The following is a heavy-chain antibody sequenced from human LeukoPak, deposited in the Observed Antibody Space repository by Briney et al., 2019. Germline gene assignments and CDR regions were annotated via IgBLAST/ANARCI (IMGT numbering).Heavy chain of an antibody. CDR3: AREHDNKVRYYNGMDV. CDR2: ISAYNGDT. J-gene: IGHJ6*02. D-gene: IGHD3-22*01. Sequence: GASVKVSCKTSGFTFTKHGISWVRQAPGQGLEWMGWISAYNGDTCYAQKFQGRLTMTTDTSTSTAYMDLWILRSDDTAVYFCAREHDNKVRYYNGMDVWGQGTTVTVSS. V-gene: IGHV1-18*01. CDR1: GFTFTKHG.